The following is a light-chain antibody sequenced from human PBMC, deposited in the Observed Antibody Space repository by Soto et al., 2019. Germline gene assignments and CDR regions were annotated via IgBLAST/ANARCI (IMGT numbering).Light chain of an antibody. CDR1: SSDVGSYNY. CDR2: EVS. CDR3: SSYTSTSTYV. V-gene: IGLV2-14*01. J-gene: IGLJ1*01. Sequence: QSALTQPASVSGSPGQSITISCTGTSSDVGSYNYVSWYQQHPGKAPKLMIYEVSNRPSGVSNRFSGSKSGYTASLTISGLQADDEADYYCSSYTSTSTYVFGPGTKVNV.